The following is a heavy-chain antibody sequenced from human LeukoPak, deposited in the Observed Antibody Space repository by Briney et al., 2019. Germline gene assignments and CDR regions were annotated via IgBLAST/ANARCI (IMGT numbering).Heavy chain of an antibody. CDR1: GFTFSGYW. J-gene: IGHJ4*02. V-gene: IGHV3-21*01. CDR3: ARVTEAPYYFDY. Sequence: GGSLRLSCAASGFTFSGYWMHWVRHAPGKGLEWVSSISSSSSYIYYADSVKGRFTISRDNAKNSLYLQMNSLRAEDTAVYYCARVTEAPYYFDYWGQGTLVTVSS. CDR2: ISSSSSYI.